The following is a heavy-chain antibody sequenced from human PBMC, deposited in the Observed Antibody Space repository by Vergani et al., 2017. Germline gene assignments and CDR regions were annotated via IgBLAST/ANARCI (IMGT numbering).Heavy chain of an antibody. Sequence: EVQLVESGGVVVQPGGSLRLSCAASGFTFRNYWMSWVRQAPGKGLEWLASIKPDGSDKKYVDSVRGRFTMSRDNADNSLSLQMNSLRVDDTAVYYCARLADWTTRYDVWGQGTMVTVSS. V-gene: IGHV3-7*03. D-gene: IGHD3/OR15-3a*01. J-gene: IGHJ3*01. CDR3: ARLADWTTRYDV. CDR2: IKPDGSDK. CDR1: GFTFRNYW.